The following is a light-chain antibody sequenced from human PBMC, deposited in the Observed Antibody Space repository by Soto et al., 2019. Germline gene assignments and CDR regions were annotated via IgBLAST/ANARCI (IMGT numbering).Light chain of an antibody. CDR1: SSDVGGYNS. Sequence: QSALTQPASVSGSPGQSIAISCTGTSSDVGGYNSVSWYQQHPGKAHKLMIYNVSNRPSGVSDRFSGSKSGNTASLTISGLQAEDEADYYCSSYTSSNTYVFGTGTKLTVL. J-gene: IGLJ1*01. CDR2: NVS. V-gene: IGLV2-14*03. CDR3: SSYTSSNTYV.